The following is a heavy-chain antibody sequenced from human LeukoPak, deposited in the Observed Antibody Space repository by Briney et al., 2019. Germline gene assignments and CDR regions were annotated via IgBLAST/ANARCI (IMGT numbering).Heavy chain of an antibody. Sequence: ASVKVSCKASGYTFTGYYMHWVRQAPGQGLEWMGWINPNSGGTNYAQKFQGWVTMTRDTSISTAYMELSRLRSDDTAVYYCARRGERYLVRGVMSYWGQGTLVTVSS. CDR3: ARRGERYLVRGVMSY. CDR1: GYTFTGYY. CDR2: INPNSGGT. J-gene: IGHJ4*02. V-gene: IGHV1-2*04. D-gene: IGHD3-10*01.